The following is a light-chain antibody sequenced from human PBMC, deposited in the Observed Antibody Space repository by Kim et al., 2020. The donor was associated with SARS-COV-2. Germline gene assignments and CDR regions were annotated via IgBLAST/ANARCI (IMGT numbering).Light chain of an antibody. CDR2: RDS. J-gene: IGLJ3*02. V-gene: IGLV3-9*01. Sequence: SVALGQTARITGGGKNIGSKNVPWYQQKPGQAPVLVIYRDSNRPPGIPERFSASNSGNAATLTISRAKAGDEADYYCQVWDSSTAVFGGGTQLTVL. CDR3: QVWDSSTAV. CDR1: NIGSKN.